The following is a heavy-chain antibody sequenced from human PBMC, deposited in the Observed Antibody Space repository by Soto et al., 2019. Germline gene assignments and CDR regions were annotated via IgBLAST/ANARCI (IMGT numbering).Heavy chain of an antibody. CDR1: GFTFSGSA. CDR3: TRPWPDIPTGSDFDY. D-gene: IGHD2-15*01. V-gene: IGHV3-73*01. Sequence: EVQLVESGGGLVQPGGSLKLSCAASGFTFSGSAMHWVRQASGKGLEWVGRIRSKANSYATAYAASVKGRFTIYRDDSKNTAYLQMNSLKTEDTAVYYCTRPWPDIPTGSDFDYWGQGPLVTVSS. J-gene: IGHJ4*02. CDR2: IRSKANSYAT.